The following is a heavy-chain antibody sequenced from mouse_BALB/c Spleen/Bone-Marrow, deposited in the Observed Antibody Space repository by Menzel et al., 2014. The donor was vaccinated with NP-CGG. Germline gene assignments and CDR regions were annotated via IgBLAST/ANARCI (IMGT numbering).Heavy chain of an antibody. CDR1: GYTFTRYT. Sequence: VMLVESGAELARPGASVKMSCQASGYTFTRYTMHWEKQRPGQGLEWIGYINPSSAYTNYNQKFKDKATLTADKSSSTAYMQRSSLTSEDSAVYYCTIRYYAMDYWGQGTSVTVPS. CDR3: TIRYYAMDY. V-gene: IGHV1-4*01. J-gene: IGHJ4*01. CDR2: INPSSAYT. D-gene: IGHD1-1*01.